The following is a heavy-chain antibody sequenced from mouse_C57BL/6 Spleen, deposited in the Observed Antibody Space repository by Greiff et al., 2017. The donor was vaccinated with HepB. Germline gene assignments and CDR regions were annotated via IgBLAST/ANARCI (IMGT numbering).Heavy chain of an antibody. J-gene: IGHJ4*01. Sequence: QVQLQQSGPELVKPGASVKLSCKASGYTLTSYDINWVKQRPGQGLEWIGWIYPRDGSTKYNEKFKGKATLNVDTSSSTAYMELHSLTAEDSAVYFCARKAYGNYYAMDYWGQGTSVTVSS. D-gene: IGHD2-1*01. V-gene: IGHV1-85*01. CDR1: GYTLTSYD. CDR2: IYPRDGST. CDR3: ARKAYGNYYAMDY.